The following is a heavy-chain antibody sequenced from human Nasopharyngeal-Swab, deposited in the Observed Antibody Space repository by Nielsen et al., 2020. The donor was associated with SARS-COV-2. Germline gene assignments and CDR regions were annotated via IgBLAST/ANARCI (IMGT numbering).Heavy chain of an antibody. D-gene: IGHD3-10*01. Sequence: ASVKVSCKASGYTFTGYYMHWVRQAPGQGLEWMGRINPNSAGTNYAQKFQGRVTMTSDTSISTAYMELSRLRSDDTAVYYCARQTNHYGLYYFDYWGQGTLVTVSS. CDR2: INPNSAGT. CDR3: ARQTNHYGLYYFDY. V-gene: IGHV1-2*06. CDR1: GYTFTGYY. J-gene: IGHJ4*02.